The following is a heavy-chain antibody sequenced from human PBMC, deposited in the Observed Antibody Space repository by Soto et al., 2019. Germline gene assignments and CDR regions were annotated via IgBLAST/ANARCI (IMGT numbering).Heavy chain of an antibody. J-gene: IGHJ6*02. CDR3: ARSQGSSTSLDIYYYYYYGMDV. CDR1: GGTFSSYA. D-gene: IGHD2-2*01. V-gene: IGHV1-69*01. CDR2: IIPISGTA. Sequence: QVQLVQSGAEVKKPGSSVKVSCKASGGTFSSYAISWVRQAPGQGLEWMGGIIPISGTANYAQKFQGRSTITAAESTSTAYMELSSLRTEDTAAYYCARSQGSSTSLDIYYYYYYGMDVWGQGTTVTVSS.